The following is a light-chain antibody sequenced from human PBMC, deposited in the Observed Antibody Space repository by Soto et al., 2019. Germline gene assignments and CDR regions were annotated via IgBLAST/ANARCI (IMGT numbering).Light chain of an antibody. J-gene: IGLJ1*01. CDR2: EVS. CDR1: SSDIGGYNY. V-gene: IGLV2-14*01. CDR3: SSYTGSNTLDV. Sequence: QSVLTQPASVSGSPGQSITISCTGTSSDIGGYNYVSWYQQHPGKAPRLIIYEVSNRPSGVSNHFSGSKSGNTASLTISGLQTEDEADYYCSSYTGSNTLDVFGTGTKVTVL.